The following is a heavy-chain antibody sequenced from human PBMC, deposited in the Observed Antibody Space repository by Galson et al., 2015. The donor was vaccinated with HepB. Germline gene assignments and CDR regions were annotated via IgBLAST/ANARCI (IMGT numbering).Heavy chain of an antibody. CDR2: ISSSSSYI. J-gene: IGHJ6*03. CDR3: ARGSVEYSSSSVFSDYYYMDV. D-gene: IGHD6-6*01. Sequence: SLRLSCAASGFTFSSYSINWVRQAPGKGLEWVSSISSSSSYIYYADSVKGRFTISRDNAKNSLYLQMNSLRAEDTAVYYCARGSVEYSSSSVFSDYYYMDVWGKGTTVTVSS. V-gene: IGHV3-21*01. CDR1: GFTFSSYS.